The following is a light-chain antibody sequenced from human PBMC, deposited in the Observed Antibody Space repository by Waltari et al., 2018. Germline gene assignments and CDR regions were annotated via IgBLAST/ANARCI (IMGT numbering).Light chain of an antibody. V-gene: IGKV1-NL1*01. Sequence: DIQITQSPSSLSASVGDRVTITCRASQGIGNSLAWYQQKPGKAPNLLLYATSRLQSGVPSRFSGSGSGTDYTLTISSLQPEDCATYYCQQYSSTPWTFGQGAKVEIK. CDR1: QGIGNS. CDR2: ATS. J-gene: IGKJ1*01. CDR3: QQYSSTPWT.